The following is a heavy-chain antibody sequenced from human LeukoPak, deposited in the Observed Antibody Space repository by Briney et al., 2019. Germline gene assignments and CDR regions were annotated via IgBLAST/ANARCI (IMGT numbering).Heavy chain of an antibody. CDR1: GFTFSDSY. CDR3: RRNPRHFAS. V-gene: IGHV3-11*04. Sequence: GGSLRLSCAASGFTFSDSYMTWVRQAPGKGVEWVAYISGSGHDINYSDSVKGRFTISRDNAKNSLYLQMSSLRVEDTAVYYCRRNPRHFASCGQGTLVTVPS. CDR2: ISGSGHDI. J-gene: IGHJ5*01.